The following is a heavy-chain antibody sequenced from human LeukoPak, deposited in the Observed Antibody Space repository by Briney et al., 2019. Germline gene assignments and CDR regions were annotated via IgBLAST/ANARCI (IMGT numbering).Heavy chain of an antibody. J-gene: IGHJ6*02. CDR2: IDPDGITT. CDR3: IRVVAGRASLIDV. Sequence: GGSLRLSCTASGFTLSNYWMHWVRQAPGEGLVWVSRIDPDGITTNYADSVKGRFTTSRDNAKSTLYLQMNSLRADDTSRYYCIRVVAGRASLIDVWGLGTTVTVSS. D-gene: IGHD5-12*01. CDR1: GFTLSNYW. V-gene: IGHV3-74*01.